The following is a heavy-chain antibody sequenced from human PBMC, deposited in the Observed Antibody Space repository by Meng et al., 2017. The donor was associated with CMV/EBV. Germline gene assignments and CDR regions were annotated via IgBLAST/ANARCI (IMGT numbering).Heavy chain of an antibody. V-gene: IGHV1-69*05. D-gene: IGHD2-2*01. CDR3: ARDVPAAISGSYYYYYGMDG. CDR1: GGTFSSYA. CDR2: IIPIFGTA. J-gene: IGHJ6*02. Sequence: SVKVSCKASGGTFSSYAISWVRQAPGQGLEWMGGIIPIFGTANYAQKFQGRVTITTDESTSTAYMELSSLRSEDTAVYYCARDVPAAISGSYYYYYGMDGWGQG.